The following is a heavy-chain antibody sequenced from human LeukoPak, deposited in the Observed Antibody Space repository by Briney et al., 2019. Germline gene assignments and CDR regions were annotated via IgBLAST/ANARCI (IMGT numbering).Heavy chain of an antibody. CDR1: GYSISSGYY. CDR3: ARVGSPAFDY. Sequence: KTSETLSLTCTVSGYSISSGYYWGWIRQPPGKGLEWIGSIYHSGSTYYNPSLKSRVTISVDTSKNQFSLKLSSVTAADTAVYYCARVGSPAFDYWGQGTLVTVSS. CDR2: IYHSGST. D-gene: IGHD1-26*01. V-gene: IGHV4-38-2*02. J-gene: IGHJ4*02.